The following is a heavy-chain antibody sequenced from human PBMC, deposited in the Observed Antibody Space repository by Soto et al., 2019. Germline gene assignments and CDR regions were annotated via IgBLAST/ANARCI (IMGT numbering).Heavy chain of an antibody. CDR1: GFTFSRYA. D-gene: IGHD3-9*01. CDR2: ISGSGGNT. V-gene: IGHV3-23*01. J-gene: IGHJ6*02. CDR3: AKVANYVLFTGYFPHYSYYGLDV. Sequence: GGSLRLSCAASGFTFSRYAMSWVRQAAGKGLEWVSTISGSGGNTYYADSVKGRFTISRDNSENTLYLQRNSLRVEDTAVYYCAKVANYVLFTGYFPHYSYYGLDVWGQGTTVTVAS.